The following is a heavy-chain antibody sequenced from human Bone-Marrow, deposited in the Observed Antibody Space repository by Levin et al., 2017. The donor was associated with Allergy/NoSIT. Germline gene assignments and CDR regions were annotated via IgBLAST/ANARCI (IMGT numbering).Heavy chain of an antibody. D-gene: IGHD4-17*01. J-gene: IGHJ3*01. V-gene: IGHV3-30*18. CDR2: MTHDGSEK. CDR1: GFTFSNYG. Sequence: GGSLSLSCVVSGFTFSNYGMYWVRQAPGKGLEWVAVMTHDGSEKYYADSVKGRFTVSRDNSKNTLDLEMNSLRAEDTAVYYCAKDLSHGDFRGCLDVWGQGTMVTVSS. CDR3: AKDLSHGDFRGCLDV.